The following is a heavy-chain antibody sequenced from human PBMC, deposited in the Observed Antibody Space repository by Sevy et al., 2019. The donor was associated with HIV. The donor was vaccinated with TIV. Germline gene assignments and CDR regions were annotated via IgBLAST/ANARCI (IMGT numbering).Heavy chain of an antibody. CDR1: GFTFSSSW. CDR3: ARDPGWGAIDY. J-gene: IGHJ4*02. CDR2: IKNDGTEN. V-gene: IGHV3-7*01. D-gene: IGHD3-16*01. Sequence: GGSLRLSCAASGFTFSSSWMAWVRQTPGKGLEWVSTIKNDGTENYYGDSVKGRHTISRDNANNSLYLQMNRLRADDTAIYYCARDPGWGAIDYWGQGILVTVSS.